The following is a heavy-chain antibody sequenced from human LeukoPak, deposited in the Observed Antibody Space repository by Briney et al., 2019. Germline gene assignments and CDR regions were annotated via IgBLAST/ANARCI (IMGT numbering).Heavy chain of an antibody. V-gene: IGHV3-23*01. Sequence: GGSLRLSCAASEFIFSSYGMSWVRQAPGKGLEWVSAISASGGGIYYADSVKGRFTISSDNSRNTLYLQMNSLRAEDTAIYYCAKEVTPGALLYGPFDYWGQGTLVTVSS. CDR1: EFIFSSYG. CDR3: AKEVTPGALLYGPFDY. J-gene: IGHJ4*02. D-gene: IGHD4-23*01. CDR2: ISASGGGI.